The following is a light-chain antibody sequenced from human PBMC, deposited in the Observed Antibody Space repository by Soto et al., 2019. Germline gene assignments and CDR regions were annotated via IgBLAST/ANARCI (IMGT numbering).Light chain of an antibody. CDR1: QSVDCTF. CDR2: GVS. Sequence: EIVLTQSPGSLSLSPGERATLSCRASQSVDCTFFAWYQKKPGQAPRLLMYGVSKRATGIPDRFSGSGSGTDFTLTISRLEPEDFAVYYCQQYMSSVTFGQGTRVEIK. CDR3: QQYMSSVT. V-gene: IGKV3-20*01. J-gene: IGKJ1*01.